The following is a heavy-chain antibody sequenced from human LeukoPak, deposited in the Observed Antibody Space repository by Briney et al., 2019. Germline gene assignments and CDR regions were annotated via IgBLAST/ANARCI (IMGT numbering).Heavy chain of an antibody. V-gene: IGHV3-48*04. D-gene: IGHD3/OR15-3a*01. J-gene: IGHJ4*02. CDR3: ARDLRGTGYNFDY. Sequence: GGSLRLSCAASGFTFSSYSMNWVRQAPGKGLEWVSYISSSSSTIHYADSVKGRFSISRDNAKNSLYLQMNSLRAEDTAVYYCARDLRGTGYNFDYWGQGTLVTVSS. CDR1: GFTFSSYS. CDR2: ISSSSSTI.